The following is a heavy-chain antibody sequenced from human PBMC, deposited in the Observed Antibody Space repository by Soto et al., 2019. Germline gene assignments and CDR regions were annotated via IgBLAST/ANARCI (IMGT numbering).Heavy chain of an antibody. J-gene: IGHJ5*02. Sequence: EVQLVESGGGLVQPGGSLRLSCAASGFSFGDAWMNWVRQAPGKGLEWVGRIKCEAYGGTTEFAAAVRGRFSISRDDPGNMVYLQMNGLTTENPAVYHCTTFSILTENAPWGQGALVTVSS. CDR3: TTFSILTENAP. CDR2: IKCEAYGGTT. D-gene: IGHD3-9*01. V-gene: IGHV3-15*07. CDR1: GFSFGDAW.